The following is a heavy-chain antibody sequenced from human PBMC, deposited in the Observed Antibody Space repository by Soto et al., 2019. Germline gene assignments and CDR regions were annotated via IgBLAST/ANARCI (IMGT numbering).Heavy chain of an antibody. J-gene: IGHJ4*02. D-gene: IGHD6-19*01. CDR2: INYSGST. Sequence: PSETLSLTCAVYGGSFANYYWDWVRQSPGKGLEWIGEINYSGSTDYNPSLESRVTISVDTSKNQFSLKLSSVTAADTGIYYCARVGRYTSGRYLDYLDYWGQGTVVTVSS. CDR3: ARVGRYTSGRYLDYLDY. CDR1: GGSFANYY. V-gene: IGHV4-34*01.